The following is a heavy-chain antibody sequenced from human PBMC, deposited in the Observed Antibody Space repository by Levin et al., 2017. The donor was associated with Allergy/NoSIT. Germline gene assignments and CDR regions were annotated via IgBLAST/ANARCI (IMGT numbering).Heavy chain of an antibody. CDR2: ISTSSNYI. CDR1: GFTFSTCS. J-gene: IGHJ4*02. V-gene: IGHV3-21*01. Sequence: GESLKISCAASGFTFSTCSMNWVRQAPGKGLEWVSSISTSSNYIYYADSVKGRFTISRDNAKNSLYLQMNSLRAEDTAVYYCARDLTFYYDSSGYYPFDVWGQGTLVTVSS. CDR3: ARDLTFYYDSSGYYPFDV. D-gene: IGHD3-22*01.